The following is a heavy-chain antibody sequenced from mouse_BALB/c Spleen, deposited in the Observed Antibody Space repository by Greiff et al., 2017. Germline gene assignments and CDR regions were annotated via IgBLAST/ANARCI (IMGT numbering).Heavy chain of an antibody. CDR2: IYPGDGDT. D-gene: IGHD3-3*01. Sequence: QVQLQQSGAELARPGASVKLSCKASGYTFTSYWMQWVKQRPGQGLEWIVAIYPGDGDTRYTQKFKGKATLTADKSSSTAYMQLSSLASEDSAVYYCARTRDGAMDYWGQGTSVTVSS. CDR3: ARTRDGAMDY. V-gene: IGHV1-87*01. CDR1: GYTFTSYW. J-gene: IGHJ4*01.